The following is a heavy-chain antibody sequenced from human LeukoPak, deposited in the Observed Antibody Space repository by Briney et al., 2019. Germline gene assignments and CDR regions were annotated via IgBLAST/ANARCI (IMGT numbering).Heavy chain of an antibody. CDR2: INHSGST. Sequence: PSETLSLTCAVYGGSFSGYYWSWIRQPPGKGLEWVREINHSGSTNYNPSLKSRVTISVDTSKNQFSLKLSSVTAADTAVYYCARGLMATISSLLDYWGQGTLATVSS. CDR1: GGSFSGYY. CDR3: ARGLMATISSLLDY. D-gene: IGHD5-24*01. J-gene: IGHJ4*02. V-gene: IGHV4-34*01.